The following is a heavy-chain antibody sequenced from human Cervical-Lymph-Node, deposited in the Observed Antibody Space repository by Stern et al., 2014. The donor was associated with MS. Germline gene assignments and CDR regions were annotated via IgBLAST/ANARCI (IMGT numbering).Heavy chain of an antibody. CDR3: ARYAPTVITDFDY. Sequence: QVQLVQSGSELKKPGASVKVSCKTSGYTFSNHAMNWVRQAPGQGLEWMGWINTNTGNPTYAQGFTGRFVFPLDTSVSTAYLQISNLKAEDTAVYYWARYAPTVITDFDYWGQGTLVTVSS. CDR1: GYTFSNHA. CDR2: INTNTGNP. V-gene: IGHV7-4-1*02. D-gene: IGHD4-17*01. J-gene: IGHJ4*02.